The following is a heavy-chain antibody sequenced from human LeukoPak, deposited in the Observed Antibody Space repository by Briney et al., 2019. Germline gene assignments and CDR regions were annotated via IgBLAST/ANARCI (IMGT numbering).Heavy chain of an antibody. D-gene: IGHD3-3*01. J-gene: IGHJ4*02. CDR3: ARDQGMTYYDFWSGLGYSSSWPQIDY. Sequence: PGGSLRLSCAASGFTFSDYYMSWIRQAPGKGLEWVSYISSSGSTIYYADSVKGRFTISRDNAKNSLYLQMNSLRAEDTAVYYCARDQGMTYYDFWSGLGYSSSWPQIDYWGQGTLVTVSS. CDR1: GFTFSDYY. CDR2: ISSSGSTI. V-gene: IGHV3-11*01.